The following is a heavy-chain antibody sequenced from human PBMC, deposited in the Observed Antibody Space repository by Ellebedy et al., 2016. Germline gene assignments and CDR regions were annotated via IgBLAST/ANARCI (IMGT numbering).Heavy chain of an antibody. CDR1: GGSISSGSYS. J-gene: IGHJ4*02. V-gene: IGHV4-30-2*01. CDR2: IYHTGST. D-gene: IGHD3-22*01. CDR3: ARRYYFDSTGYHGEGYFDS. Sequence: SETLSLTCAVSGGSISSGSYSWSWIRQPPGKGLEWIGCIYHTGSTYYNPSLTSRVTMSVDRSKNQFSLKMYSVTAADTAVYYCARRYYFDSTGYHGEGYFDSWGQGALVTVSS.